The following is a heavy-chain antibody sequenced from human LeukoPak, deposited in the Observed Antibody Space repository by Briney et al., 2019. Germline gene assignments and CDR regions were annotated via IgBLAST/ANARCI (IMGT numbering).Heavy chain of an antibody. J-gene: IGHJ5*02. CDR2: IYYNGNT. D-gene: IGHD7-27*01. V-gene: IGHV4-39*07. CDR3: ARVGINNWFDP. CDR1: GGSISSSSYY. Sequence: SETLSLTCTVSGGSISSSSYYWAWIRQPPGKGLEWIGTIYYNGNTYYNPSLKSRVTISVDTSKNQFSLKLSSVTAADTAVYYCARVGINNWFDPWGQGTLVTVS.